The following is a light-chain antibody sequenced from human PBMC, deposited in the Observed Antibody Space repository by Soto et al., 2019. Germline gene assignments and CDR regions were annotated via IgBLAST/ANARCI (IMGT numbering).Light chain of an antibody. V-gene: IGKV3-15*01. CDR2: GAS. CDR3: QQYNNWPPIT. J-gene: IGKJ5*01. Sequence: EIAMTQTSASSAVFPGLIATLSCKASRSVSSNLAWYQQKPGQAPRLLIYGASTRATGIPARFSGSGSGTEFTLTISSLQSEDFAVYYCQQYNNWPPITFGKGTRLEIK. CDR1: RSVSSN.